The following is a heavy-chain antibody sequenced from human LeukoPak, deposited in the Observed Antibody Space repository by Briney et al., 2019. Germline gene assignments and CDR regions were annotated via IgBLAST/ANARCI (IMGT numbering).Heavy chain of an antibody. V-gene: IGHV4-39*01. CDR3: AVEYSSSAWDY. J-gene: IGHJ4*02. D-gene: IGHD6-6*01. Sequence: PSGTLSLTCTVSGGSISSYYWGWIRQPPGKGRVWIGSIYYSGSTYYNPSLKSRVTISVDTSKNQFSLKLSSVTAAHTAVYYCAVEYSSSAWDYWGQGTLVTVSS. CDR1: GGSISSYY. CDR2: IYYSGST.